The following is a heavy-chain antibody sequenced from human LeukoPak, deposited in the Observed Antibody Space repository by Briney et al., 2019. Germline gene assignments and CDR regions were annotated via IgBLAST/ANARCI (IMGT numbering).Heavy chain of an antibody. Sequence: SETLSLTCTVSGGSISSYYWSWIRQPPGKGLEWIGYIYYSGSTNYNPSLKSRVTISVDTSKNQFSLKLSSVTAADTAVYYCASGTYDSSGYYYGADAFDIWGQGTMVTVSS. D-gene: IGHD3-22*01. CDR3: ASGTYDSSGYYYGADAFDI. J-gene: IGHJ3*02. CDR1: GGSISSYY. V-gene: IGHV4-59*01. CDR2: IYYSGST.